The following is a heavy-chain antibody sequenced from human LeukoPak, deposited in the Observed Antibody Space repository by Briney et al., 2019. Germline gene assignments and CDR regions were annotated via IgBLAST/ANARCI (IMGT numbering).Heavy chain of an antibody. V-gene: IGHV1-46*01. CDR2: INPSGGST. D-gene: IGHD3-22*01. J-gene: IGHJ3*02. Sequence: GASVKVSCKASGDTFTSYYMHWVRQAPGRGLEWMGIINPSGGSTSYAQKFQGRVTMTRDMSTSTVCMELSSLRSEDTAVYYCARGRHYYDSSDYYYEGDAFDIWGQGTMVTVSS. CDR3: ARGRHYYDSSDYYYEGDAFDI. CDR1: GDTFTSYY.